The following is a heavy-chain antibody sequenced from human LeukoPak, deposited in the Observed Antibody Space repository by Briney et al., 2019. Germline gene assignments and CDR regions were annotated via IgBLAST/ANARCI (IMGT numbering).Heavy chain of an antibody. J-gene: IGHJ6*04. Sequence: PSETLSLTCAVSGYHISSGYFWGWPRQPPGEGLEWMGCIDHSGRTLYNPSLKSRVTRSADTTKKQFSLRLSSVTGADTAVYHCARGTGYLAYYFYAMDVWGKGTTVTVSS. CDR1: GYHISSGYF. V-gene: IGHV4-38-2*01. D-gene: IGHD3/OR15-3a*01. CDR2: IDHSGRT. CDR3: ARGTGYLAYYFYAMDV.